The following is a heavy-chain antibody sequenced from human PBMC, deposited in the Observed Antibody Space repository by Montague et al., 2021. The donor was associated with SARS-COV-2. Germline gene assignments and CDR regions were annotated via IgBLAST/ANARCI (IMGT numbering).Heavy chain of an antibody. CDR1: AGSFSDYS. J-gene: IGHJ4*02. CDR2: INHRGST. D-gene: IGHD3-22*01. V-gene: IGHV4-34*01. CDR3: ARGRQHINMVVVVVTGGEYYFDF. Sequence: SETLSLTCAVYAGSFSDYSWTWIHQPPGKGLEWIGEINHRGSTNYNPSLKSRVTISVDTSKNQFSLKMTSVTAADTAVYYCARGRQHINMVVVVVTGGEYYFDFWGQGTLVAVSS.